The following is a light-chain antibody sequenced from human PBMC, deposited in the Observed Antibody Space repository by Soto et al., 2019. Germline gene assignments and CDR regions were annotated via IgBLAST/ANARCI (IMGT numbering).Light chain of an antibody. CDR3: QQYGSSPLT. V-gene: IGKV3-20*01. Sequence: EIVLTQSLGTLSLSPGDRATLSCRASQSVSGSYLAWYQQKPGQAPRLFIYGASSRANGIPDRFSGSGSGTDFTLTISRLEAEDFAVYYCQQYGSSPLTFGGGTKVDIK. CDR1: QSVSGSY. J-gene: IGKJ4*01. CDR2: GAS.